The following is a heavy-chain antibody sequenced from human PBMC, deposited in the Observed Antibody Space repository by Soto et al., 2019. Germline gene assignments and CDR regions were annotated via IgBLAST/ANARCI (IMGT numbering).Heavy chain of an antibody. Sequence: SETLSLTCTVSGGSISTNYWSWIRQPPGKGLEWIGYIYYSGNTNYNPSLESRVTISVDTSKNQFSLRLKSVTAADTAVYFCARGVGAYNGNDLKYYFDYWGQGTLVTVS. CDR2: IYYSGNT. J-gene: IGHJ4*02. D-gene: IGHD5-12*01. V-gene: IGHV4-59*01. CDR1: GGSISTNY. CDR3: ARGVGAYNGNDLKYYFDY.